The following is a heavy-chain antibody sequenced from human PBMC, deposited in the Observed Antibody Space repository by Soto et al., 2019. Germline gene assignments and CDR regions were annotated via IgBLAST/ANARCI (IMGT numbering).Heavy chain of an antibody. CDR1: GFTFSSYW. CDR3: AKLLGYYDSSGIDY. J-gene: IGHJ4*02. D-gene: IGHD3-22*01. V-gene: IGHV3-7*05. Sequence: HPGGSLRLSCAASGFTFSSYWMSWVRQAPGKGLEWVANIKQDGSEKYYVDSVKGRFTISRDNAKNSLYLQMNSLRAEDTAVYYCAKLLGYYDSSGIDYWGQGTLVTVSS. CDR2: IKQDGSEK.